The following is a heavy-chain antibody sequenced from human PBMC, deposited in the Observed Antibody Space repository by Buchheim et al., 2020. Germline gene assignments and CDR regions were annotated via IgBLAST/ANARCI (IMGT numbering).Heavy chain of an antibody. CDR3: ARGDSSGYYSNDAFDI. Sequence: QVQLVESGGGVVQPGRSLRLSCAASGFTFSSYAMHWVRQAPGKGLEWVAVISYDGSNKYYADSVKGRFTISRDTSKHTLYLQMNSLRAEDTAVYYCARGDSSGYYSNDAFDIWGQGT. CDR2: ISYDGSNK. V-gene: IGHV3-30-3*01. D-gene: IGHD3-22*01. CDR1: GFTFSSYA. J-gene: IGHJ3*02.